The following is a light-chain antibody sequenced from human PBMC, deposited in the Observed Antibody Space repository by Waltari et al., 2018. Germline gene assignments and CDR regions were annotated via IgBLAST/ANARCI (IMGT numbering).Light chain of an antibody. V-gene: IGLV1-47*01. CDR3: VAWDDSLSATV. Sequence: QSVLTQPPSASGTPGQRVTISCPGSSPTLGRNYVYWYQHLPGTAPKLLIYRNDQRPSGVPDRFSGSKSGTSASLAISELRSEDEADYYCVAWDDSLSATVFGGGTKLTVL. J-gene: IGLJ3*02. CDR2: RND. CDR1: SPTLGRNY.